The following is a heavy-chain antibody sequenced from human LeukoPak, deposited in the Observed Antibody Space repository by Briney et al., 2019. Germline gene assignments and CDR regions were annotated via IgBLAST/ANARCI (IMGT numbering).Heavy chain of an antibody. CDR1: GFTFDDYA. D-gene: IGHD2-15*01. V-gene: IGHV3-43D*03. CDR3: AKDGDEVAATPGGYFQH. Sequence: GGSLRLSCAASGFTFDDYAMHWVRQAPGKGLEWVSLISWDGGSTYYADSVKGRFTISRDNSKNSLYLQMNSLRAEDTALYYCAKDGDEVAATPGGYFQHWGQGTLVTVSS. CDR2: ISWDGGST. J-gene: IGHJ1*01.